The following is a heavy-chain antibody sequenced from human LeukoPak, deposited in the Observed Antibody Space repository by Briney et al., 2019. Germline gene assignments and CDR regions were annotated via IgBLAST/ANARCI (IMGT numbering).Heavy chain of an antibody. CDR2: IYYSGST. V-gene: IGHV4-59*01. CDR3: ARETSQKGAHYMDV. Sequence: SETLSLTCTVSGGSISSYYWSWIRQSPGKGLEWIGYIYYSGSTNYNPSLKSRVTISVDTSKNQFSLKLSSVTAADTAVYYCARETSQKGAHYMDVWGKGTTVTISS. J-gene: IGHJ6*03. D-gene: IGHD3-16*01. CDR1: GGSISSYY.